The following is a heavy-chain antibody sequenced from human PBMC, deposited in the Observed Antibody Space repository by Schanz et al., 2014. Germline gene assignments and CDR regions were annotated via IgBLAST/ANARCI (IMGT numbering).Heavy chain of an antibody. J-gene: IGHJ2*01. CDR2: IWFDGNNK. Sequence: VQLVESGGGLVQPGRSLRLSCATSGFTFSSYGMHWVRQAPGKGLEWVAVIWFDGNNKYYADSVKGRFTISRDNSKNTLYLQMNSLRAEDTAVYYCATVGSETYSIYWYFDLWGRGTLVTVSS. V-gene: IGHV3-33*01. CDR3: ATVGSETYSIYWYFDL. CDR1: GFTFSSYG. D-gene: IGHD3-10*01.